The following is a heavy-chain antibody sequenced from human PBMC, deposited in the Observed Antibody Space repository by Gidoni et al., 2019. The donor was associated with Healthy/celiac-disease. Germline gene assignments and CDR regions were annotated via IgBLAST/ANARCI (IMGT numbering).Heavy chain of an antibody. J-gene: IGHJ1*01. CDR2: IIPIFGTA. V-gene: IGHV1-69*01. CDR1: GGTFSSYA. D-gene: IGHD1-26*01. CDR3: ARDPLGSEWELPYAEYFQH. Sequence: QVQLVQSGAEVKKPGSSVKVSCKASGGTFSSYAISWVRQAPGQGLEWMGGIIPIFGTANYAQKFQGRVTITADESTSTAYMELSSLRSEDTAVYYCARDPLGSEWELPYAEYFQHWGQGTLVTVSS.